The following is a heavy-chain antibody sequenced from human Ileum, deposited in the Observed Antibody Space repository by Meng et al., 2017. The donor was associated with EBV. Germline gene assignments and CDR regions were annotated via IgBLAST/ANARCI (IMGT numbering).Heavy chain of an antibody. V-gene: IGHV1-8*01. J-gene: IGHJ5*02. CDR1: GYTFINHD. Sequence: QAEVVQAGGEVAKPGASVKVSCKASGYTFINHDINWGGQAAGQGPESIGWMNNSTGNAGYAQKFRGRVTMTRDTSINTAYLEVISLTSEDTAVYYCPRGSGAGGRDWFDPWGQGTLVTVSS. CDR2: MNNSTGNA. CDR3: PRGSGAGGRDWFDP. D-gene: IGHD3-16*01.